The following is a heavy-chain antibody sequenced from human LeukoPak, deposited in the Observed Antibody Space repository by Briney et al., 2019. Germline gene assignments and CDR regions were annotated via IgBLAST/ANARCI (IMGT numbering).Heavy chain of an antibody. Sequence: PGGSLRLSCAASGFTFSSYWMHWVRQAPGKGLVWVSRINSDGSSTSYADSVKGRFTISRDNAKNTLYLQMNSLRAEDTAVYYCAKEFYVAASPFDYWGQGTLVIVSS. CDR2: INSDGSST. J-gene: IGHJ4*02. CDR1: GFTFSSYW. CDR3: AKEFYVAASPFDY. V-gene: IGHV3-74*01. D-gene: IGHD6-19*01.